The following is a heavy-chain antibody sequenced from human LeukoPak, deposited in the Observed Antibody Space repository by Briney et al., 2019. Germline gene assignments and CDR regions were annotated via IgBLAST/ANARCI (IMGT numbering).Heavy chain of an antibody. D-gene: IGHD5-24*01. J-gene: IGHJ4*02. V-gene: IGHV1-69*13. Sequence: SVKVSCKASGGTFSSYAISWVPQAPGQGLEWMGGIIPIFGTANYAQKFQGRVTITADESTSTAYMELSSLRSEDTAVYYCASVRDGYNYFDYWGQGTLVTVSS. CDR1: GGTFSSYA. CDR2: IIPIFGTA. CDR3: ASVRDGYNYFDY.